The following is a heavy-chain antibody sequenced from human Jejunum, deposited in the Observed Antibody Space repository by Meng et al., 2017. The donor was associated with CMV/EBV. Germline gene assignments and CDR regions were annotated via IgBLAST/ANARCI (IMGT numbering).Heavy chain of an antibody. J-gene: IGHJ4*02. D-gene: IGHD1-1*01. Sequence: LGLSCAASGFSVSSNYMSWVRQAPGKGLVWVSVIYSGGNTFYADSVKGRFTISRDNSKNTLYLQMNSLRAEDTAVYYCARDPTGGIDYWGQGTLVTVSS. CDR3: ARDPTGGIDY. CDR2: IYSGGNT. V-gene: IGHV3-53*01. CDR1: GFSVSSNY.